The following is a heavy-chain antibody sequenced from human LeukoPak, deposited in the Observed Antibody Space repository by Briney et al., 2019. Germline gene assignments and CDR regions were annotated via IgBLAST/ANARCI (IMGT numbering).Heavy chain of an antibody. CDR3: ARDIAVAGTVWFDP. D-gene: IGHD6-19*01. J-gene: IGHJ5*02. CDR2: IIPIFGTA. CDR1: GGTFSSYA. Sequence: SVKVSRKASGGTFSSYAISWVRQAPGQGLEWMGGIIPIFGTANYAQKFQGRVTITADESTSTAYMELSNLRSEDTAVYYCARDIAVAGTVWFDPWGQGTLVTVSS. V-gene: IGHV1-69*01.